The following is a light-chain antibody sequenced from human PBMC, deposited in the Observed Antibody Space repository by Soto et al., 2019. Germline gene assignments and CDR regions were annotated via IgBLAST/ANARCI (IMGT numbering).Light chain of an antibody. CDR3: QQSYTTPRT. J-gene: IGKJ1*01. V-gene: IGKV1-39*01. CDR1: QSISTF. Sequence: DIQMTQSPSYLSASVGDRVSVTCRASQSISTFLNWYQQRPGEAPKLLIYAASSLQSGVPSRFSGSGSGAVFTLTIGSLQPEDFATYYWQQSYTTPRTFGQGTKVEVK. CDR2: AAS.